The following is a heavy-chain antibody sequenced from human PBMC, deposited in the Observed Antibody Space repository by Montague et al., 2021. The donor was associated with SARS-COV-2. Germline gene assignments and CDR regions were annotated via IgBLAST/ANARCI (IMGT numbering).Heavy chain of an antibody. Sequence: TLSLTCSVSGASISSANDYWTWLRQPAGKGLEWIGHISTSGSSSYNPSLKSRVTIILDTSKQQFSLKLSSVTAADTAVYYCARTGYSSGWHSFDYWGQGTLVTVSS. V-gene: IGHV4-61*09. CDR1: GASISSANDY. CDR2: ISTSGSS. D-gene: IGHD6-19*01. J-gene: IGHJ4*02. CDR3: ARTGYSSGWHSFDY.